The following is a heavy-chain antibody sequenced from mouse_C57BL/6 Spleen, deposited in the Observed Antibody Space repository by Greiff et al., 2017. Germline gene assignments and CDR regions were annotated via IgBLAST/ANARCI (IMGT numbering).Heavy chain of an antibody. CDR1: GYSITSGYY. V-gene: IGHV3-6*01. CDR3: ARLSTTVVADWYFDV. D-gene: IGHD1-1*01. J-gene: IGHJ1*03. Sequence: EVKLQESGPGLVKPSQSLSLTCSVTGYSITSGYYWNWIRQFPGNKLEWMGYISYDGSNNYHPSLKNRISITRDTSKKQFYLKLNSVTTEDAATYYCARLSTTVVADWYFDVWGTGTTVTVSS. CDR2: ISYDGSN.